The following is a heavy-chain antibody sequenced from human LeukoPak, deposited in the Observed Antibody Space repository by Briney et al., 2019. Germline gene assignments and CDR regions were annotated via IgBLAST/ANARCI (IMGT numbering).Heavy chain of an antibody. Sequence: SETLSLTCTVSGGSISSYYWSGIRQPPGKGLEWIGYIYYSGSTNYNPSLKSRVTISVDTSKNQFSLKLSSVTAADTAVYYCARDAMFDYYFDYWGQGTLVTVSS. CDR2: IYYSGST. CDR1: GGSISSYY. J-gene: IGHJ4*02. CDR3: ARDAMFDYYFDY. V-gene: IGHV4-59*01. D-gene: IGHD3-9*01.